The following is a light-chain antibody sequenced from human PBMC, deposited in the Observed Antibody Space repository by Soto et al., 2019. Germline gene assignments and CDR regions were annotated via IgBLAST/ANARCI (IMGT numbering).Light chain of an antibody. CDR2: WAS. J-gene: IGKJ4*01. CDR1: QSLLYSSNNKNY. Sequence: DIVMTQSPDSLAVSLGERATINRKSSQSLLYSSNNKNYLAWYQQKPGQPPKLLIYWASTRESGVPDRFSGSGSGTDFTLTISSLQAEDVAVYYCQQYYSTLTFGGGTKVEI. CDR3: QQYYSTLT. V-gene: IGKV4-1*01.